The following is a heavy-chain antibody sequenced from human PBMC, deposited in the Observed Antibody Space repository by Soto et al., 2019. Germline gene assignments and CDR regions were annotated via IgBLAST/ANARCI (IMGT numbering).Heavy chain of an antibody. CDR3: ARSGDYVAFDY. CDR1: GDSFSSGDYK. V-gene: IGHV4-30-4*01. CDR2: TYYSGYT. Sequence: QVQLQESGPGLVKPSQTLSLTCTVSGDSFSSGDYKWSWSRQPPGKGMEWIGYTYYSGYTYNNQSLKSRLTMSVDTSKHQFSLKVNSVTAADTAVYYCARSGDYVAFDYCCQGTLLTVS. J-gene: IGHJ4*02. D-gene: IGHD4-17*01.